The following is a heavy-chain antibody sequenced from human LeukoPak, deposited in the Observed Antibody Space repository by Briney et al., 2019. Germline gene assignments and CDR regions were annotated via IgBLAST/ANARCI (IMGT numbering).Heavy chain of an antibody. CDR3: ARSEYYYDSSGFVLAPFDY. CDR1: GGSISSYY. J-gene: IGHJ4*02. V-gene: IGHV4-59*01. Sequence: SETLSLTCTVSGGSISSYYWSWIRQPPGKGLEWIGYIYYSGSTNYNPSLKSRVTISVDTSKNQFSLKLSSVTAADTAVYYCARSEYYYDSSGFVLAPFDYWGQGTLVTVSS. D-gene: IGHD3-22*01. CDR2: IYYSGST.